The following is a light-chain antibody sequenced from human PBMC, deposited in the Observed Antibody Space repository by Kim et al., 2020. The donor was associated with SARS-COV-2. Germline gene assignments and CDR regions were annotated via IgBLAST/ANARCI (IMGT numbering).Light chain of an antibody. V-gene: IGLV2-14*03. CDR2: DVS. J-gene: IGLJ2*01. CDR1: SRDVGGYNY. Sequence: GQSITITGTGTSRDVGGYNYVSWYQQHPGKAPNLMIYDVSNRPSGVSNRFSGSKSGNTASLTISGLQAEDEADYCCSSYTSSSSRVFGGGTQLTVL. CDR3: SSYTSSSSRV.